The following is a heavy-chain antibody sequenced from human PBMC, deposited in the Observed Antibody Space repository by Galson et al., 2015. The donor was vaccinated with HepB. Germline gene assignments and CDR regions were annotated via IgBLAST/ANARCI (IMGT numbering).Heavy chain of an antibody. CDR3: ARGRAYYYDSSGYYFNWFDP. D-gene: IGHD3-22*01. CDR1: GGTLSSYA. V-gene: IGHV1-69*13. Sequence: SVKVSCKASGGTLSSYAISWVRQAPGQGLEWMGGIIPIFGTANYAQKFQGRVTITADESTSTAYMELSSLRSEDTAVYYCARGRAYYYDSSGYYFNWFDPWGQGTLVTVSS. CDR2: IIPIFGTA. J-gene: IGHJ5*02.